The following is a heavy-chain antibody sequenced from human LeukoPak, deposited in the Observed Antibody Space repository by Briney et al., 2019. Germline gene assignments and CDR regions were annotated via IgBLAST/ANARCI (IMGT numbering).Heavy chain of an antibody. CDR3: ATSGSGGNYPLDY. V-gene: IGHV3-21*01. CDR2: ITRSSSYI. D-gene: IGHD1-26*01. CDR1: GFTFSSYA. Sequence: GGSLRLSCAASGFTFSSYAMSWVRQAPGKGLEWVSSITRSSSYIYYAESVKGRFTISRDNAKNSLFLQVNSLRAEDTALYYCATSGSGGNYPLDYWGQGTLVTVSS. J-gene: IGHJ4*02.